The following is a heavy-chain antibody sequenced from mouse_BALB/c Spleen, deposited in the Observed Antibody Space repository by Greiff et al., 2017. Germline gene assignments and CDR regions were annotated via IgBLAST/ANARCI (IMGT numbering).Heavy chain of an antibody. V-gene: IGHV1-20*02. D-gene: IGHD2-4*01. CDR3: AGSDYDGGDMDY. J-gene: IGHJ4*01. CDR1: GYSFTGYF. CDR2: INPYNGDT. Sequence: VQLQQSGPELVKPGASVKISCKASGYSFTGYFMNWVMQSHGKSLEWIGRINPYNGDTFYNQKFKGKATLTVDKSSSTAHMELRSLASEDSAVYYCAGSDYDGGDMDYWGQGTSVTVSS.